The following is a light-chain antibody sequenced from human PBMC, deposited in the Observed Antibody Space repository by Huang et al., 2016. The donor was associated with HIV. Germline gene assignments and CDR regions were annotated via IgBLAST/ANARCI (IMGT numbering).Light chain of an antibody. CDR1: QSVSTSH. V-gene: IGKV3-20*01. Sequence: EIVLTQSPGTLSLSPGERATLSCRASQSVSTSHLAWYQQKPGQALRLRIYDAASRATGIPDRFRGSGSGTDFTLTISRLEPEDFAVYYCQQYGSSPLTFGGGTKVENK. CDR3: QQYGSSPLT. CDR2: DAA. J-gene: IGKJ4*01.